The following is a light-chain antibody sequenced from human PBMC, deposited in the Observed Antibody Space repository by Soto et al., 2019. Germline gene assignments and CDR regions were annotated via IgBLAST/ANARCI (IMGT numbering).Light chain of an antibody. J-gene: IGKJ1*01. V-gene: IGKV3-20*01. CDR2: ATS. Sequence: EIVLTQSPGTLSLSPGERATLSCRASQSVNSRYIAWYQQKAGQAPRLLIYATSSRATGIADRFGGSGSGTDFTLTISRLETEDFAVYYCQQYASSRQTFGQGTKVEVK. CDR3: QQYASSRQT. CDR1: QSVNSRY.